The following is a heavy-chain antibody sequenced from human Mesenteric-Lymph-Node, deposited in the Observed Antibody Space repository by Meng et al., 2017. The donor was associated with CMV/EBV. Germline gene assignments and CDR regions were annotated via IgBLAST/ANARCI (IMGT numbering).Heavy chain of an antibody. V-gene: IGHV4-59*01. D-gene: IGHD3-10*01. J-gene: IGHJ6*02. CDR3: ARVLGSGSRYPYYGMDV. CDR2: IYYSGST. Sequence: SETLSLTCSVSGGSISSYYWSWIRQPPGKGLEWIGYIYYSGSTNYNPSLKSRVTISVDTSKNQLSLKLSSVTAADTAVYYCARVLGSGSRYPYYGMDVWGQGTSVTVSS. CDR1: GGSISSYY.